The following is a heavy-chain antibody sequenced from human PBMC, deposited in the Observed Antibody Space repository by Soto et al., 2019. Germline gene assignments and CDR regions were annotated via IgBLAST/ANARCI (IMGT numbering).Heavy chain of an antibody. CDR3: ARGLRGAYGMDV. D-gene: IGHD2-21*02. Sequence: EVQLVESGGGLVQPGGSLRLSCAASGFTFTDYWVHWVRQPPGKGLVWVARIKGDETTTNYADSVEGRFTISRDNARNTVYLQISSLRAEDTAVYFCARGLRGAYGMDVWGQGTTVTVSS. CDR1: GFTFTDYW. V-gene: IGHV3-74*01. CDR2: IKGDETTT. J-gene: IGHJ6*02.